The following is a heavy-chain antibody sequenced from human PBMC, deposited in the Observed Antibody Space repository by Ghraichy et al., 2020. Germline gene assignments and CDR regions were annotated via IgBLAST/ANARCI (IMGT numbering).Heavy chain of an antibody. V-gene: IGHV1-8*01. J-gene: IGHJ6*02. CDR3: ARGLRGVGATKPYYYYYGMDV. Sequence: ASVKVSCKASGYTFTSYDINWVRQATGQGLEWMGWMNPNSGNTGYAQKFQGRVTMTRNTSISTAYMELSSLRSEDTAVYYCARGLRGVGATKPYYYYYGMDVWGQGTTVTVSS. D-gene: IGHD1-26*01. CDR1: GYTFTSYD. CDR2: MNPNSGNT.